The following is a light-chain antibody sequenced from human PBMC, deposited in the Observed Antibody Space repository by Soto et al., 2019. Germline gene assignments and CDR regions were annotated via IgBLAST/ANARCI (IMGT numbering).Light chain of an antibody. V-gene: IGLV2-14*03. CDR3: SSYTNSGTLVV. Sequence: QSVLTQPASVSESPGQSITISCTGTSSDVGNYNYVSWYQQHPGKAPNLIIFGVSNRPSGVSNRFSGSKSGNAASLTISGLQAEDEADYYCSSYTNSGTLVVFGGGTQLTVL. CDR1: SSDVGNYNY. CDR2: GVS. J-gene: IGLJ3*02.